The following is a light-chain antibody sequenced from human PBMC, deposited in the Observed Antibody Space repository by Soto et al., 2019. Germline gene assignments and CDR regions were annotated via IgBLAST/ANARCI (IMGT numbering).Light chain of an antibody. CDR1: SSDVGGYNL. V-gene: IGLV2-23*03. CDR3: CSYAGVNIFVV. CDR2: EGS. J-gene: IGLJ2*01. Sequence: QSALTQPASVSGSPGQSITISCAGTSSDVGGYNLVSWYQQYPGKAPKLMLYEGSKRPSGVSTRFSGSKSGNTASLTISGLQAEDEADYYCCSYAGVNIFVVFGGGTKLTVL.